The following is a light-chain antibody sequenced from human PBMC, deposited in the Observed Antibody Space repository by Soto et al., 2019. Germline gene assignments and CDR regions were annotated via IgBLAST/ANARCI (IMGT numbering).Light chain of an antibody. Sequence: QSALTRPPSASGSPGQSVTISCTGTSSDVGGYNYVSWYQQHPGKAPKLIIYEVYKRPSGVPDRFSGSKSGNTAALTVSGLQAEDEADYYCSSYVGTNSYVFGTGTRSPS. CDR2: EVY. CDR3: SSYVGTNSYV. J-gene: IGLJ1*01. CDR1: SSDVGGYNY. V-gene: IGLV2-8*01.